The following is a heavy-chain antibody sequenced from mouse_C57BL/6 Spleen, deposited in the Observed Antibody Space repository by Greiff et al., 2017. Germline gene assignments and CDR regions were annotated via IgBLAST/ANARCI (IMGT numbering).Heavy chain of an antibody. CDR1: GFTFRSYA. CDR3: ARRGSNYGSYAMDY. CDR2: ISDGGSYT. D-gene: IGHD2-5*01. Sequence: DVKLVESGGGLVKPGGSLKLSCAASGFTFRSYAMSWVRQTPEKRLEWVATISDGGSYTYYPDNVKGRFPIARANAKNNLYLQMSHLKSEDTAMYYCARRGSNYGSYAMDYWGQGTSVTVSS. J-gene: IGHJ4*01. V-gene: IGHV5-4*03.